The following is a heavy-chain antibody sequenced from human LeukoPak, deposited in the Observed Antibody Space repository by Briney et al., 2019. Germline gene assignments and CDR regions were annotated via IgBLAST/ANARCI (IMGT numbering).Heavy chain of an antibody. CDR2: ISAYNGNT. CDR1: GYTFTSYD. V-gene: IGHV1-18*01. CDR3: ARDQWLVGYDILTGYYTLDY. D-gene: IGHD3-9*01. J-gene: IGHJ4*02. Sequence: ASVKVSCKASGYTFTSYDINWVRQAPGQGLEWMGWISAYNGNTNYAQKLQGRVTMTTDTSTSTAYMELRSLRSDDTAVYYCARDQWLVGYDILTGYYTLDYWGQGTLVTVSS.